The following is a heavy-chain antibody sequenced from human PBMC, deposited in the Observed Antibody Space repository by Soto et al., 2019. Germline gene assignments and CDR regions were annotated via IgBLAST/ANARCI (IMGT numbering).Heavy chain of an antibody. CDR3: ARLRIATNNYKWFDP. J-gene: IGHJ5*02. Sequence: SVTLSVKGIVSRAALSRGNYYWSWISQVPGKGLEWIGHIYVTGAVDYNQSLRDRITISQDTSERQFSLNLRLVTAADTAVYYCARLRIATNNYKWFDPWGQGTLVTV. V-gene: IGHV4-31*03. CDR1: RAALSRGNYY. D-gene: IGHD2-21*01. CDR2: IYVTGAV.